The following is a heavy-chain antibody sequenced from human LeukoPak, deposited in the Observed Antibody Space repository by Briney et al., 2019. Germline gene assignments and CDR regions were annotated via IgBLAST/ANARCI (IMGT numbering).Heavy chain of an antibody. Sequence: PSETLSLTCTVSGGSISGDYWSWIRQPPGKGLEWIGYIHYSGSTNYNPSLKSRVTISVDTSKNQFSLKVTSVTAADTAVYYCARCMAAYGFDIWGQGTRVIVSS. D-gene: IGHD2-8*01. J-gene: IGHJ3*02. V-gene: IGHV4-59*01. CDR1: GGSISGDY. CDR2: IHYSGST. CDR3: ARCMAAYGFDI.